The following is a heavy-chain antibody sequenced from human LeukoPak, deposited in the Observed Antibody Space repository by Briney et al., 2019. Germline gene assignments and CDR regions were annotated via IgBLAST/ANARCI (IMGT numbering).Heavy chain of an antibody. CDR2: FYYSGST. D-gene: IGHD3-10*01. Sequence: SQTLALTCTVSGGSISSYYWSWIRQPPGKGLEWIGYFYYSGSTNYNPSLKSRVTISVDTSKNQFSLKLSSVTAADTAVYYCARVQGRYYYGSGSYYNGNWFDPWGQGTLVTVSS. CDR1: GGSISSYY. CDR3: ARVQGRYYYGSGSYYNGNWFDP. V-gene: IGHV4-59*01. J-gene: IGHJ5*02.